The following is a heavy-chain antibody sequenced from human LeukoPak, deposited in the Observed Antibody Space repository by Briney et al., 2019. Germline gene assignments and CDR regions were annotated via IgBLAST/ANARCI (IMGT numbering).Heavy chain of an antibody. J-gene: IGHJ6*03. Sequence: SGTLSLTCAVSGGSISSRDWWSWVRAPPGKGLEWVGEIYHSGSTNYNPSFKSRFTISVDKSKTQFSLKLSSVTAADTAVYYCARANDYGDPLPRYMDVWGKGTTVTVSS. V-gene: IGHV4-4*02. CDR1: GGSISSRDW. CDR2: IYHSGST. CDR3: ARANDYGDPLPRYMDV. D-gene: IGHD4-17*01.